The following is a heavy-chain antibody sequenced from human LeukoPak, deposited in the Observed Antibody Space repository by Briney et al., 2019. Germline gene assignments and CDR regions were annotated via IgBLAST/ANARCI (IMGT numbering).Heavy chain of an antibody. CDR3: ARDLDGYQEEGDY. CDR1: GYTFTGYY. CDR2: INPNSGGT. V-gene: IGHV1-2*02. Sequence: GASVKVSCKASGYTFTGYYMHWVRQAPGQGLEWMGWINPNSGGTNYAQKFQGRVTMTRDTSIRTAYMELSRLRSDDTAVYYCARDLDGYQEEGDYWGQGTLVTVSS. J-gene: IGHJ4*02. D-gene: IGHD5-24*01.